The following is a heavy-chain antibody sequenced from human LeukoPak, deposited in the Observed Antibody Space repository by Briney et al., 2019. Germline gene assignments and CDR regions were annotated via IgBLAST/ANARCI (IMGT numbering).Heavy chain of an antibody. CDR2: INWNGAST. V-gene: IGHV3-20*04. Sequence: GWSLKLSCAATGFSFDDYGMKCVPQAPRNVLELVSGINWNGASTGYADSVKGRFTISRDNAKNSLYLQMNSLRAEDTALYYCARDLDSGSYPDYWGQGTLVTVSS. J-gene: IGHJ4*02. D-gene: IGHD1-26*01. CDR1: GFSFDDYG. CDR3: ARDLDSGSYPDY.